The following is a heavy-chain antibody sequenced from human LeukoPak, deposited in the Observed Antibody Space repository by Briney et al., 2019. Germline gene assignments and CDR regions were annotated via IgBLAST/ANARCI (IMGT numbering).Heavy chain of an antibody. CDR3: ARERTFDY. Sequence: PGGSLRLSCAASGFTFSSYSMNWVRQAPGKGLEWVSYISSSSSTIYYADSVKGRFTISRDNAKNSLYLQMNSLGAEDTAVYYCARERTFDYWGQGTPVTVSS. CDR2: ISSSSSTI. CDR1: GFTFSSYS. V-gene: IGHV3-48*01. J-gene: IGHJ4*02.